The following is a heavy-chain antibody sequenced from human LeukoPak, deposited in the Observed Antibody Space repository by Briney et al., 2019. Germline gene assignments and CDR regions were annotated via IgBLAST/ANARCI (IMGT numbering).Heavy chain of an antibody. CDR2: IYYSGST. D-gene: IGHD6-13*01. J-gene: IGHJ4*02. Sequence: PSQTLSLTCTVSGDSISSDTYYCSWFRQPPGKGLEWIGYIYYSGSTYYNPSLKSRLTISVDTSKNQFSLKLSSVTAADTAVYYRVRGLDSSSYVNSWGQGTLVTVSS. V-gene: IGHV4-30-4*01. CDR1: GDSISSDTYY. CDR3: VRGLDSSSYVNS.